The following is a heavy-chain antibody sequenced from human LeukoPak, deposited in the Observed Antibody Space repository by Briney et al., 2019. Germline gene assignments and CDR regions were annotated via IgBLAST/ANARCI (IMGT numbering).Heavy chain of an antibody. V-gene: IGHV4-39*07. CDR3: ASIPYSSSWYGGIFDY. D-gene: IGHD6-13*01. CDR1: GGSISSSSYY. J-gene: IGHJ4*02. CDR2: IYYSGST. Sequence: SKTLSLTCTVSGGSISSSSYYWGWIRQPPGKGLEWIGSIYYSGSTYYNPSLKSRVTISVDTSKNQFSLKLSSVTAADTAVYYCASIPYSSSWYGGIFDYWGQGTLVTVSS.